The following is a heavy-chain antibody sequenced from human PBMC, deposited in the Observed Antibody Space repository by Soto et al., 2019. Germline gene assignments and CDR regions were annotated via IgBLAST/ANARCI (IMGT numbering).Heavy chain of an antibody. CDR1: GFSISSYY. D-gene: IGHD4-17*01. CDR3: ARTYDYGVYDY. V-gene: IGHV4-59*08. J-gene: IGHJ4*02. Sequence: PSETLSLTCAVSGFSISSYYWSWIRQPPGKGLEWIGYIYYSGSTNYNPSLKSRVTISVDTSKNQFSLKLSSVTAADTAVYYCARTYDYGVYDYWGQGTLVTVSS. CDR2: IYYSGST.